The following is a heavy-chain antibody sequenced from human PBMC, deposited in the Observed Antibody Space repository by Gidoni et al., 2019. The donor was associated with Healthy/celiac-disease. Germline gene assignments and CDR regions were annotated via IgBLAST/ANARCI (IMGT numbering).Heavy chain of an antibody. D-gene: IGHD5-18*01. CDR3: ARDSHRGDTAMVDFDY. J-gene: IGHJ4*02. Sequence: QVQLVESGGGLVKPGGSSRLSCPASGFTFSDYYMSCIRQAPGKGLEWVSYISSSGSTIYYADSVKGRFTISRDNAKNSLYLQMNSLRAEDTAVYYCARDSHRGDTAMVDFDYWGQGTLVTVSS. V-gene: IGHV3-11*01. CDR2: ISSSGSTI. CDR1: GFTFSDYY.